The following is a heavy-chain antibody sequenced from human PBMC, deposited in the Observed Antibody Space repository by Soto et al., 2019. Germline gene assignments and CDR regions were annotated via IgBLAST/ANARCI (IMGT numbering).Heavy chain of an antibody. D-gene: IGHD6-19*01. J-gene: IGHJ4*02. CDR3: ARIAVAGTYFDY. CDR1: GGSISSDSYY. V-gene: IGHV4-39*07. Sequence: SETLSLTCTVSGGSISSDSYYWGWIRQSPEKGLEWIASISYSGSTYYNPTLKSRVTISVDKSKNQFSLKLSSVTAADTAVYYCARIAVAGTYFDYWGQGTLVTVS. CDR2: ISYSGST.